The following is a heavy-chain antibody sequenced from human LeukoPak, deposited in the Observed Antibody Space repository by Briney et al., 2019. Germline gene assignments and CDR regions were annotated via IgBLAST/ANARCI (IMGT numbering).Heavy chain of an antibody. CDR2: TYYRSKWYN. D-gene: IGHD3-10*01. CDR3: ARRYYYGSGSKSGKNYYYYGMDV. V-gene: IGHV6-1*01. CDR1: GDSVSSNSAA. J-gene: IGHJ6*02. Sequence: SQTLSLTCAISGDSVSSNSAAWHWIRQSPSRGLEWLGRTYYRSKWYNDYAVSVKSRITINPDTSKNQFSLQLNSVTPEDTAVYYCARRYYYGSGSKSGKNYYYYGMDVWGQGTTVTVSS.